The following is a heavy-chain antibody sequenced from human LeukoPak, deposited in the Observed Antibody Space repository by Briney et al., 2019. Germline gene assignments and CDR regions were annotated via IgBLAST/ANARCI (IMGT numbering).Heavy chain of an antibody. CDR1: GFTFRSYG. CDR3: AKVEGNGDYVFDY. V-gene: IGHV3-30*02. Sequence: GGSLRLSCAASGFTFRSYGMHWVREAPGKGLEWVAFIRYDGSNKYYADSVKGRFTISRDNSKNTLYLQMNSPRAEDTAVYYCAKVEGNGDYVFDYWGQGTLVTVSS. J-gene: IGHJ4*02. CDR2: IRYDGSNK. D-gene: IGHD4-17*01.